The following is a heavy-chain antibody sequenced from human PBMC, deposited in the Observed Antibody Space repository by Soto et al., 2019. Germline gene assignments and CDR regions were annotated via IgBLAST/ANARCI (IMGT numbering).Heavy chain of an antibody. CDR3: GRGGLAVSGTYDY. V-gene: IGHV1-18*01. D-gene: IGHD6-19*01. Sequence: QVQLVQSGAEVKESGASVKVSCNASGYTFTSYGVAWVRRAPGQGLEWMGWISGSNGDTKYAQNLQNRVSMTTDTSTNTAYMELRSLRPDDTAIYFCGRGGLAVSGTYDYWGQGTLVTVSS. J-gene: IGHJ4*02. CDR2: ISGSNGDT. CDR1: GYTFTSYG.